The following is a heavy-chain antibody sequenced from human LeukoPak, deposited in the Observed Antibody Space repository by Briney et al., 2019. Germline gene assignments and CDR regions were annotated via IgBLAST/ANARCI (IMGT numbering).Heavy chain of an antibody. CDR2: ISSSGGSI. Sequence: GGSLRLSCAASGFTFSGSEMNWVRQAPGKGLGWVSGISSSGGSIYYADSVQGRFTISRDNAKKSLHLQMNSLRAEDTAVYYCAAAGFDYWGHGTLVTVSS. CDR1: GFTFSGSE. CDR3: AAAGFDY. J-gene: IGHJ4*01. V-gene: IGHV3-48*03.